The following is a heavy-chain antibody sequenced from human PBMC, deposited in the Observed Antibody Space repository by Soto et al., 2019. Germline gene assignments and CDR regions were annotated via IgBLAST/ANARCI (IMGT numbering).Heavy chain of an antibody. CDR3: ARGQTNIWYFDH. CDR1: GGSGSGYH. J-gene: IGHJ4*02. V-gene: IGHV4-59*02. Sequence: QVQLQESGPRLVKPSETLSLTCTVSGGSGSGYHWNWVRQPPGKTLELIGHIYYSGTTNYNPSLKSRITISIDTSKNQFSLKMNSVTAADTAVYYCARGQTNIWYFDHWGQGTLVTVSS. CDR2: IYYSGTT.